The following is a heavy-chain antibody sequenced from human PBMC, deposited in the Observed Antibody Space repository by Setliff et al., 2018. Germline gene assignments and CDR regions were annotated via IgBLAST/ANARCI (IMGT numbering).Heavy chain of an antibody. CDR2: IYYSGST. CDR1: GGSVSSYY. D-gene: IGHD3-16*01. J-gene: IGHJ4*02. CDR3: ARLRGAFDY. Sequence: ETLSLTCTVSGGSVSSYYWSWIRQPPGKRLEWIGYIYYSGSTNYNPFLESRVTISVDTSKNQFSLRLNSATAADTAVYYCARLRGAFDYWGQGTLVTVSS. V-gene: IGHV4-59*02.